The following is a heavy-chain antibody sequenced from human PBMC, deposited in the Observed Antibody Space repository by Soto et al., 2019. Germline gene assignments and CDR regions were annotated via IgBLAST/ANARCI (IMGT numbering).Heavy chain of an antibody. J-gene: IGHJ6*02. CDR1: GGSIGSDEYY. CDR3: ARGAARNVYYFYYGMDV. CDR2: IYYSGTA. V-gene: IGHV4-30-4*01. D-gene: IGHD6-6*01. Sequence: SETLSLTCTVTGGSIGSDEYYWSWIRQPPGKGLEWIGYIYYSGTAYYDPSLQSRVSISLDTSKNQFSLKMSSVSAADSAVYYCARGAARNVYYFYYGMDVWGQGTTVTVSS.